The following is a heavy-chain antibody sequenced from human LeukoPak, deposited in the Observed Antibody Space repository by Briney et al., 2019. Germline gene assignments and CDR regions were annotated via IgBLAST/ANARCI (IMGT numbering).Heavy chain of an antibody. CDR3: AKGTSWYLYYFDY. Sequence: SGGSLRLSCAASGFTFSSYGMHWVRQAPGKGLEWVAFIRYDGSNKYYADSATGRFTISRDNSKNTLYLQMNSLRAEDTAVYYCAKGTSWYLYYFDYWGQGTLVTVSS. J-gene: IGHJ4*02. D-gene: IGHD6-13*01. CDR1: GFTFSSYG. CDR2: IRYDGSNK. V-gene: IGHV3-30*02.